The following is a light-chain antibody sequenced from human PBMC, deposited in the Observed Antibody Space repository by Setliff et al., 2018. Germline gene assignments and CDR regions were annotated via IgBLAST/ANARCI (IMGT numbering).Light chain of an antibody. J-gene: IGLJ1*01. Sequence: QSVLTQPASVSWSPGQSITISCSGTSNGVGSYDLVSWYQQHPGKAPKLIIYGVSDRPSGVSSRFSGSKSGNTASLTISGLQAEDEADYYCNAYAAGTTYVFGTGTKV. CDR2: GVS. CDR3: NAYAAGTTYV. V-gene: IGLV2-14*03. CDR1: SNGVGSYDL.